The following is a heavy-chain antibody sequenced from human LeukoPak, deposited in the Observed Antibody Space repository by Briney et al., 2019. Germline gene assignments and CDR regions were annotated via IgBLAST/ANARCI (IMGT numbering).Heavy chain of an antibody. CDR2: MNPNSGNT. CDR1: GYTFTSSD. V-gene: IGHV1-8*01. Sequence: ASVKVSCKASGYTFTSSDINWVRQATGQGLEWMGWMNPNSGNTGYAQKFQGRVTMTRNTSISTAYMELSSLRSEDTAVYYCTRGRRYCSSTSCYFDYWGQGTLVTVSS. CDR3: TRGRRYCSSTSCYFDY. D-gene: IGHD2-2*01. J-gene: IGHJ4*02.